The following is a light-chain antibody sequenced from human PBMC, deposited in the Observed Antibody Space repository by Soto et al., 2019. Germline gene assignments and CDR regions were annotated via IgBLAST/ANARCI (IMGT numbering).Light chain of an antibody. CDR3: QQSYTPPWT. CDR2: AAS. J-gene: IGKJ1*01. Sequence: DIQMTQSPSSLSASVGDRVTITCRASQSITSYLNWYQQKPGKAPQLLIYAASSLQSGVPSRFSGSGSGTDFTLTISSLQPEDFATYFWQQSYTPPWTFGQGTKVEVK. CDR1: QSITSY. V-gene: IGKV1-39*01.